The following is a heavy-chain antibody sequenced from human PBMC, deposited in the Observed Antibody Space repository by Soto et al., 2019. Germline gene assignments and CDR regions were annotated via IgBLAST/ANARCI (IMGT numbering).Heavy chain of an antibody. CDR2: IGSLITST. CDR3: ARGLWFGNRNSFDL. CDR1: GFIYSDHP. Sequence: PGXSLRLSFADAGFIYSDHPRTWDDQAPGKGLESVSVIGSLITSTFYADSFRGRFTISRDNSKNTVYLQMNNLRAEDTAIYYCARGLWFGNRNSFDLWGQGTVVTVSS. D-gene: IGHD3-10*01. V-gene: IGHV3-23*01. J-gene: IGHJ4*02.